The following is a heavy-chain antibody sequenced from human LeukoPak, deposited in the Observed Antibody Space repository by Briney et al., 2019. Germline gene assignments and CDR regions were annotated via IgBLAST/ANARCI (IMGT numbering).Heavy chain of an antibody. V-gene: IGHV1-69*05. CDR2: IIPIFGTA. CDR1: GGTFSSYA. D-gene: IGHD2-15*01. CDR3: ARDGRYCSGGSCYSVQH. Sequence: SVKVSCKASGGTFSSYAISWVRQAPGQGLEWMGRIIPIFGTANFAQKFQGRVTITTDESTSTAYMELSSLRSEDTAVYYCARDGRYCSGGSCYSVQHWGQGTLVTVSS. J-gene: IGHJ1*01.